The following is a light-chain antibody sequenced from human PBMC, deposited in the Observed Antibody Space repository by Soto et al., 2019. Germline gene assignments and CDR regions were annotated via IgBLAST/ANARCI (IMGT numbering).Light chain of an antibody. Sequence: QSVLTQPRSVSGSPGQSVXISCSXXSSXLGGYNYVSWYQHHPGKAPKLMIYDVTLRPSGVPDRFSGSKSGNTASLTISGLQAXXXADYYCCSYAGSFTWVFGGGTKLTVL. CDR2: DVT. J-gene: IGLJ3*02. V-gene: IGLV2-11*01. CDR3: CSYAGSFTWV. CDR1: SSXLGGYNY.